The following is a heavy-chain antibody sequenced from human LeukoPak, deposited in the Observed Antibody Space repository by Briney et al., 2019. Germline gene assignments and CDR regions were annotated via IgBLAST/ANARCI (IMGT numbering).Heavy chain of an antibody. V-gene: IGHV3-53*01. Sequence: GGSLRLSCAASGFTVNSNYLSWVRQAPGKGLEWVSTLYNTGNTYYANSVKGRFSISQDNSKNTLFLQMNSLRAEDTAVYYCARLTPAAGRLYFVDWGPGTLVTVSS. CDR3: ARLTPAAGRLYFVD. J-gene: IGHJ4*02. D-gene: IGHD6-13*01. CDR1: GFTVNSNY. CDR2: LYNTGNT.